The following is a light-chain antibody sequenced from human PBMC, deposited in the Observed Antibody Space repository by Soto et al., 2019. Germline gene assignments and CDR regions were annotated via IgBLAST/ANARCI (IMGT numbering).Light chain of an antibody. V-gene: IGLV1-47*01. CDR2: KNS. CDR1: SSNIGSNY. Sequence: QSVLTQPPSTSGTPGQRVTISCSGSSSNIGSNYVYWYQQLPGTAPKLLIYKNSQRPSGVPDRFSGSKSGTSASLIISGLRSEDEADYYCATWDDTLSGRVFGGGTQLTVL. CDR3: ATWDDTLSGRV. J-gene: IGLJ3*02.